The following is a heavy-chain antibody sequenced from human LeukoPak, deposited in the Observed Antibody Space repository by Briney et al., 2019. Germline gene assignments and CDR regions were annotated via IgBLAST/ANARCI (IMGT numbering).Heavy chain of an antibody. V-gene: IGHV4-59*01. Sequence: PSETLSLTCTVSGGSISSYYWSWIRQPPGKGLEWIGYIYYSGSTNYNPSLKSRVTISVDTSKNQFSLKLSSVTAADTAVYYCARGGSTAEHDYSNYYYYYYMDVWGKGTTVPVSS. J-gene: IGHJ6*03. D-gene: IGHD4-11*01. CDR3: ARGGSTAEHDYSNYYYYYYMDV. CDR1: GGSISSYY. CDR2: IYYSGST.